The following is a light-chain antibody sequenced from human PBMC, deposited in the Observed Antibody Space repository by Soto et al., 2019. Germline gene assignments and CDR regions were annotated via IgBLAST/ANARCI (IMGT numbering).Light chain of an antibody. CDR2: SND. CDR3: AAWDDSLNGYV. CDR1: PSNLGSNA. V-gene: IGLV1-44*01. J-gene: IGLJ1*01. Sequence: QSALTQPSAASVTPGQRGSISCSGSPSNLGSNAVNWYQQVPGTAPKLLIFSNDQRPSGVPDRFSASKSGISASLAISGLQSEDEADYYCAAWDDSLNGYVFTTGTKVTVL.